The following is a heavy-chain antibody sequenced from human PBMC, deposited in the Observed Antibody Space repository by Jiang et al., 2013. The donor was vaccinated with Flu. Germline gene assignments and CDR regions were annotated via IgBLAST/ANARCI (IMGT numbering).Heavy chain of an antibody. CDR1: GFTFSDYY. Sequence: VQLVESGGGLVKPGGSLRLSCAASGFTFSDYYMSWIRQAPGKGLEWVSYISSSSSYTNYADSVKGRFTISRDNSKNTLYLQMNSLRAEDTAVYYCAKEGNYGSGNLYNWFDPWGQGTLVTVSS. CDR2: ISSSSSYT. V-gene: IGHV3-11*05. J-gene: IGHJ5*02. CDR3: AKEGNYGSGNLYNWFDP. D-gene: IGHD3-10*01.